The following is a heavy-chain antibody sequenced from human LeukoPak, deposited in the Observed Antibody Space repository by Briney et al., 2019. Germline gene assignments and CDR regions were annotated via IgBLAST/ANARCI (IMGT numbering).Heavy chain of an antibody. Sequence: GGSLRLSCVASGFSFKTYEMNWVRQAPGKGLEWISYISVGGSDEDYADSVKGRFSISRDNAKDSLFLQMNSLRVEDTAVYYCARDVGFNNGWPAWGQGTLVTVSS. CDR3: ARDVGFNNGWPA. D-gene: IGHD6-19*01. CDR1: GFSFKTYE. CDR2: ISVGGSDE. V-gene: IGHV3-48*03. J-gene: IGHJ5*02.